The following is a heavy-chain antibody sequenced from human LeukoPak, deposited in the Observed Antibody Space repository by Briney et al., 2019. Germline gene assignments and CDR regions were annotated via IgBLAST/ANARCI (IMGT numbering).Heavy chain of an antibody. J-gene: IGHJ4*02. Sequence: SVKVSCKASGGTFSSYAISWVRQAPGQGLEWMGGIIPIFGTANYAQKFQGRVTITADKSTSTAYMELSSLRSEDTAVYYCARTPRNGYIEGYWGQGTLVTVSS. CDR2: IIPIFGTA. V-gene: IGHV1-69*06. CDR1: GGTFSSYA. D-gene: IGHD5-24*01. CDR3: ARTPRNGYIEGY.